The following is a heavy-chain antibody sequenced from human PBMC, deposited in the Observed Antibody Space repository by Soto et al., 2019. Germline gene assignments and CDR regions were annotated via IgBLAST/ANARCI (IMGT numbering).Heavy chain of an antibody. CDR3: PPFFLCSSPGCYPPLPKSYYSYYG. CDR2: IKSKTDGGTT. Sequence: GGSLRLSCAASGFTFSNAWMSWVRQAPGKGLEWVGRIKSKTDGGTTDYAAPVKGRFTISRDDSKNTLYLQMNSLKTEDTAVYYCPPFFLCSSPGCYPPLPKSYYSYYG. CDR1: GFTFSNAW. V-gene: IGHV3-15*01. D-gene: IGHD2-2*01. J-gene: IGHJ6*01.